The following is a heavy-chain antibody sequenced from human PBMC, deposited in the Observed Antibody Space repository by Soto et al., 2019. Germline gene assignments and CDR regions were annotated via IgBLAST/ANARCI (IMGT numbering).Heavy chain of an antibody. Sequence: GGSLRLSCAASGFTFSSYAMHWVRQAPGKGLEWVAVISYDGSNKYYADSVKGRFTISRDNSKNTLYLQMNSLRAEDTAVYYCARDAGIFGVVIISLAYNFDYWGQGTLVTVSS. CDR3: ARDAGIFGVVIISLAYNFDY. V-gene: IGHV3-30-3*01. D-gene: IGHD3-3*01. CDR1: GFTFSSYA. J-gene: IGHJ4*02. CDR2: ISYDGSNK.